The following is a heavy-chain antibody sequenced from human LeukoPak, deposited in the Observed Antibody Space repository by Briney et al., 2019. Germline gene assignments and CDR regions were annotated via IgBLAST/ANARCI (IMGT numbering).Heavy chain of an antibody. CDR2: IYSGGST. Sequence: GGSLRLSCAASGFTVSSNYMNWVRQAPGKGLEWVSVIYSGGSTYYADSVKGRFTISRDNSKNTLYLQMNSLRAEDTAVYYCAINSGSYYYGFDYWGQGTLVTVSS. D-gene: IGHD1-26*01. CDR1: GFTVSSNY. CDR3: AINSGSYYYGFDY. V-gene: IGHV3-66*01. J-gene: IGHJ4*02.